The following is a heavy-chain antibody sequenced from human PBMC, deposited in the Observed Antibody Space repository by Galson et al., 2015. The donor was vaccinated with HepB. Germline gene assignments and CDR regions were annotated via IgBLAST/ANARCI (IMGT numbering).Heavy chain of an antibody. J-gene: IGHJ6*02. Sequence: GLEWVSLTSYDERNKNYADSVKGRFTISRDNSKNTLYLQMNSLRPEDTAVYYCARDREMSTRWPDYYLHSGMDVWGQGTTVTVSS. V-gene: IGHV3-30*01. CDR3: ARDREMSTRWPDYYLHSGMDV. CDR2: TSYDERNK. D-gene: IGHD5-24*01.